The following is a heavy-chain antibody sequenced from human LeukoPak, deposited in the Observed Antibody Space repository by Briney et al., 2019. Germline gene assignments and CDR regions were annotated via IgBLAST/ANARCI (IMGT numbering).Heavy chain of an antibody. Sequence: KSSETLSLTCTVSGGSISSYDWSWIRQAPGKGLEWSGYIYYSGSTNYNPSLKSRVTISVDTSKNQFSLKLSSVTAADTAVYYCARAGYYDSSGYPTDAFDIWGQGTMVTVSS. D-gene: IGHD3-22*01. CDR1: GGSISSYD. CDR3: ARAGYYDSSGYPTDAFDI. V-gene: IGHV4-59*01. CDR2: IYYSGST. J-gene: IGHJ3*02.